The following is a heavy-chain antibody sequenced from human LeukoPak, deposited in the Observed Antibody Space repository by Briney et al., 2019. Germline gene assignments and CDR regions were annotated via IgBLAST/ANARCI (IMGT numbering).Heavy chain of an antibody. CDR3: ARSFGYSYGSDY. CDR2: IYYSGST. J-gene: IGHJ4*02. V-gene: IGHV4-39*07. Sequence: SETLSLTCTVSGGSISSSSYYWGWIRQPPGKGLEWIGSIYYSGSTYYNPSLKSRVTISVDTSKNQFSLKLSSVTAADTAVYYCARSFGYSYGSDYWGQGTLVTVSS. D-gene: IGHD5-18*01. CDR1: GGSISSSSYY.